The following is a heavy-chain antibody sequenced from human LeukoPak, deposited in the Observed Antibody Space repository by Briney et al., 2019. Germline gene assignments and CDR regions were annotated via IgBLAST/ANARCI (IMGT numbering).Heavy chain of an antibody. CDR1: GYSISSGYY. V-gene: IGHV4-38-2*02. J-gene: IGHJ1*01. D-gene: IGHD3-16*01. CDR3: AGTRGVWGAQYFQH. Sequence: PSEALSLTCTVSGYSISSGYYWGWIRQPPGKGLEWIGSIYHSGSTYYNPSLKSRVTISVDTSKNQFSLKLSSVTAADTAVYYCAGTRGVWGAQYFQHWGQGTLVTVSS. CDR2: IYHSGST.